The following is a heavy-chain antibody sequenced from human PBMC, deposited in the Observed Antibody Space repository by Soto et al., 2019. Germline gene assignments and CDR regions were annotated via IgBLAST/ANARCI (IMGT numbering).Heavy chain of an antibody. CDR2: IYWDDDK. CDR1: GFSLTTSGVG. D-gene: IGHD3-3*01. CDR3: AHRVLRTVFGLVTTTAIYFDF. J-gene: IGHJ4*02. V-gene: IGHV2-5*02. Sequence: QITLNESGPTVVRPTETLTLTCRFSGFSLTTSGVGVGWIRQSPGKAPEWLALIYWDDDKRYSASLKSRLTITKDTSKNQVVLTVSDLDPTDKATYYGAHRVLRTVFGLVTTTAIYFDFWGQGTPVAVSS.